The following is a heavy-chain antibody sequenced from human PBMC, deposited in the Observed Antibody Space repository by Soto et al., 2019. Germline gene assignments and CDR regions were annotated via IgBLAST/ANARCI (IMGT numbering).Heavy chain of an antibody. CDR2: ITDSGGDT. V-gene: IGHV3-23*01. D-gene: IGHD2-2*01. CDR3: AKGSSSSRPYYLDY. CDR1: GFTFSSYA. J-gene: IGHJ4*02. Sequence: GGSLRLSCAASGFTFSSYAMSWVRQSPGKGLEWVSAITDSGGDTYHADSVKGRFTISRDNTKNTLYLQMNSLKVEDTAVYYCAKGSSSSRPYYLDYWGQGTLVTVSS.